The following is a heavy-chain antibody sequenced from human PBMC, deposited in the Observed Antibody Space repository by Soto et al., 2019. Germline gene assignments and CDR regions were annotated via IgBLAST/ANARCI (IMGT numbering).Heavy chain of an antibody. V-gene: IGHV3-21*01. J-gene: IGHJ6*02. CDR3: GRVYCSGGSCYLEMDF. CDR2: ISSSSSYI. Sequence: EVQLVESGGGLVKPGGSLRLSCAASGFTFSSYSMNWVRQAPGKGLEWVSSISSSSSYIYYADSVKGRFTISRDNAKNSLYLQMNSVRAEDTAVYYCGRVYCSGGSCYLEMDFWGQGPTVTVSS. D-gene: IGHD2-15*01. CDR1: GFTFSSYS.